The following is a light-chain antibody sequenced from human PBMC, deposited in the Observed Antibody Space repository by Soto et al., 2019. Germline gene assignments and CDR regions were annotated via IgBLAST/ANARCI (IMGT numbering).Light chain of an antibody. CDR2: AAS. CDR1: QSMSSY. V-gene: IGKV1-39*01. J-gene: IGKJ2*01. Sequence: DIQMTQSPSSLSASVGDRVTITCRASQSMSSYLNWYQQKPGKAPKLLIYAASSLQSGVPSRFSGSGSGTDFTLTISSLQPEDFATYYCQQSYSTQDTFGQGTKLEIK. CDR3: QQSYSTQDT.